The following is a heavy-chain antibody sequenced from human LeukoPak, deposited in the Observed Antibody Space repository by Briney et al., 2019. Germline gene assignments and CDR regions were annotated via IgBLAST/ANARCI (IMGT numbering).Heavy chain of an antibody. J-gene: IGHJ4*02. CDR2: ISSSSSTI. V-gene: IGHV3-48*04. Sequence: PGGSLRLSCAASGFTFSSYGMHWARQAPGKGLEWVSYISSSSSTIYYADSVKGRFTISRDNAKNSLYLQMNSLRAEDTAVYYCARDYYGSGNHFDYWGQGTLVTVSS. CDR1: GFTFSSYG. CDR3: ARDYYGSGNHFDY. D-gene: IGHD3-10*01.